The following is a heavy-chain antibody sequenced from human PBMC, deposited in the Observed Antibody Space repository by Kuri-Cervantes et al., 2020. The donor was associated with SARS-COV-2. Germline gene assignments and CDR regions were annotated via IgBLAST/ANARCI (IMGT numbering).Heavy chain of an antibody. CDR2: INPNSGGT. Sequence: ASVKVSCKASGCTFTGYYMHWVRQAPGQGLEWMEWINPNSGGTNYAQKFQGRVTMTRDTSISTAYTELSRLRSDDTAVYYCARVFGYYDSSGYYDFDYWGQGTLVTVSS. D-gene: IGHD3-22*01. V-gene: IGHV1-2*02. J-gene: IGHJ4*02. CDR3: ARVFGYYDSSGYYDFDY. CDR1: GCTFTGYY.